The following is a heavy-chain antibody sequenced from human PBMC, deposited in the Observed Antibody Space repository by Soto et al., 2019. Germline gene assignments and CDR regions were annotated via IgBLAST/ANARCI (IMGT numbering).Heavy chain of an antibody. CDR3: ARSSTYYYDSSGYYAPSWFDP. J-gene: IGHJ5*02. CDR1: GYTFTSYA. V-gene: IGHV1-3*01. CDR2: INAGNGNT. D-gene: IGHD3-22*01. Sequence: ASVKVSCKASGYTFTSYAMHWVRQAPGQRLEWMGWINAGNGNTKYSQKFQGRVTITRDTSASTAYMELRSLRSEDTAVYYCARSSTYYYDSSGYYAPSWFDPWGQGTLVTVSS.